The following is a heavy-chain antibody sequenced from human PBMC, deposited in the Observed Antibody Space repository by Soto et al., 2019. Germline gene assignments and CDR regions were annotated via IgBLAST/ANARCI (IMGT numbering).Heavy chain of an antibody. CDR1: GFTFSSYA. V-gene: IGHV3-30-3*01. Sequence: GGSLRLSCAASGFTFSSYAMHWVRQAPGKGLEWVAVISYDGSNKYYADSVKGRFTISRDNSKNTLYLQMNSLRAEDTAVYYCARDTSPYSSSWYPPYYYYGMDVWGQGTTVTVSS. CDR2: ISYDGSNK. CDR3: ARDTSPYSSSWYPPYYYYGMDV. J-gene: IGHJ6*02. D-gene: IGHD6-13*01.